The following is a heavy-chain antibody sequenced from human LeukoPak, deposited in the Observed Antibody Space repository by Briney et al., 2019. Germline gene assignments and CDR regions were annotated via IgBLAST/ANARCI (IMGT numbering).Heavy chain of an antibody. D-gene: IGHD4-11*01. Sequence: PSETLSLTCAVYGGSFSGYYWSWIRQPPGKGLEWIGEINHSGSTNYNPSLKSRVTISVDTSKNQFSLKLSSVTAADMAVYYCARGCGDYSNYEGSFDYWGQGTLVTVSS. V-gene: IGHV4-34*01. CDR1: GGSFSGYY. CDR3: ARGCGDYSNYEGSFDY. J-gene: IGHJ4*02. CDR2: INHSGST.